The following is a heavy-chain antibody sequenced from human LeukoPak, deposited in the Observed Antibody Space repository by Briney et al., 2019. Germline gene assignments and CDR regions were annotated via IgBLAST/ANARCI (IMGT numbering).Heavy chain of an antibody. D-gene: IGHD6-19*01. CDR1: GGTFSSYA. V-gene: IGHV1-69*05. CDR2: IIPIFGTA. CDR3: ASNSPRSSGWPNFDY. Sequence: SVKVSCKASGGTFSSYAISWVRQAPGQGLEWMGRIIPIFGTANYAQKFQGRVTITTDESTSTAYMELGSLRSEDTAVYYCASNSPRSSGWPNFDYWGQGTLVTVSS. J-gene: IGHJ4*02.